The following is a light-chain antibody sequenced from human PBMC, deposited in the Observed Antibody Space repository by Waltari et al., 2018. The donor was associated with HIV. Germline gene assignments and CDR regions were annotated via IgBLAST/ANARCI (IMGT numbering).Light chain of an antibody. CDR1: SSDVGGYNY. Sequence: QSALTQPASVSGSPGQSITISCTGTSSDVGGYNYVSWYQQHPGKAPQLMIYDVSNRPSGVSNRFSGSKSGNTASLTISGLQAEDEADYYCSSYTSSSTILVFGGGTKLTVL. V-gene: IGLV2-14*03. CDR2: DVS. J-gene: IGLJ2*01. CDR3: SSYTSSSTILV.